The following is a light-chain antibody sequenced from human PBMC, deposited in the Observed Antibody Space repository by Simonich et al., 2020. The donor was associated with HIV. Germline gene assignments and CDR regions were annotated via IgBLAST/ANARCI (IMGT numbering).Light chain of an antibody. V-gene: IGKV4-1*01. CDR1: RSVLYSSNNKNY. Sequence: DIVMTQSQDSLAVSLGERATFNCKSSRSVLYSSNNKNYLAWYQQKPGQPPKLLIYWAATRETGVPDRYSASGSGTDFTLTISRLQAEDVAIYYCQQYYSTPPTFGQGTKVEIK. CDR2: WAA. CDR3: QQYYSTPPT. J-gene: IGKJ1*01.